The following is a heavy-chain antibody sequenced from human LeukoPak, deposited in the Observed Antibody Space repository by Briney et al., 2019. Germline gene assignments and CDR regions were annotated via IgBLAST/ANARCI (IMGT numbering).Heavy chain of an antibody. CDR1: GYKFTNYW. J-gene: IGHJ3*02. V-gene: IGHV5-51*01. Sequence: GESLKISCKGSGYKFTNYWIAWVRQMPGQGLEWLGIIYPRDSDTRYSPSFQGQVTISADKSISTAYLQWSSLKASDTAMYYCARRREGDAFDIWGQGTMVTVSS. CDR3: ARRREGDAFDI. CDR2: IYPRDSDT.